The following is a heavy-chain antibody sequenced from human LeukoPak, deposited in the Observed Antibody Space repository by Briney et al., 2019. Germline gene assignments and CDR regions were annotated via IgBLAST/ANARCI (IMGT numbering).Heavy chain of an antibody. J-gene: IGHJ4*02. D-gene: IGHD6-19*01. CDR1: GYTFTGYY. V-gene: IGHV1-2*02. Sequence: GASVKVSCKASGYTFTGYYMHWVRQAPGQGLEWMGWINPNSGGTSYAQKFQGRVTMTRDTSTSTAYMELSRLRSDDTAVYYCARSTRWLVNPDWGQGTLVTVSS. CDR2: INPNSGGT. CDR3: ARSTRWLVNPD.